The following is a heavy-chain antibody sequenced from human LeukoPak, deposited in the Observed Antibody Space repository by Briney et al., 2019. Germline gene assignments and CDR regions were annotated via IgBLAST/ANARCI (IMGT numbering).Heavy chain of an antibody. J-gene: IGHJ4*02. V-gene: IGHV3-48*03. Sequence: GGSLRLSCAASGFTFTNYEMTWVRQAPGKGLEWVSYISSSGTTIYYADSVKGRFTISRDNAKNSLYLQMNSLRAEDTAVYYCAKDNYDSSTPYYFDYWGQGTLVTVSS. CDR2: ISSSGTTI. D-gene: IGHD3-22*01. CDR1: GFTFTNYE. CDR3: AKDNYDSSTPYYFDY.